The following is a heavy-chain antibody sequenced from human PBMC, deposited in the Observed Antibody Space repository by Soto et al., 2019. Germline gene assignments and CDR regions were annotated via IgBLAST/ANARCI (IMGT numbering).Heavy chain of an antibody. J-gene: IGHJ6*02. CDR2: IYDNGTT. CDR1: GLTVSNAY. D-gene: IGHD3-10*01. CDR3: VRPLPSGRNYGLDV. Sequence: GGSLRLSCAASGLTVSNAYMAWVRQAPGMGLEWVSVIYDNGTTYYADSVKGRFTISRDTSTNTLSLQMDSLRAEDAAVYYCVRPLPSGRNYGLDVWGQGTTVTVSS. V-gene: IGHV3-53*01.